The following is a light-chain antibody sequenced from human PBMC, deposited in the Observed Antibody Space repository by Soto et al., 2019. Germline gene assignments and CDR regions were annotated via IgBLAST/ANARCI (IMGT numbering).Light chain of an antibody. CDR3: QQSYSTPPP. CDR1: QSISSY. CDR2: AAS. J-gene: IGKJ5*01. V-gene: IGKV1-39*01. Sequence: DIQMTQSPSSLSASVGDRVTITCRASQSISSYLNWYQQKPGKAPKLLIYAASSLQSGVPSRFSGSGSGTDFTLTIRSLHPEDVATYYYQQSYSTPPPFGPGTRLEIK.